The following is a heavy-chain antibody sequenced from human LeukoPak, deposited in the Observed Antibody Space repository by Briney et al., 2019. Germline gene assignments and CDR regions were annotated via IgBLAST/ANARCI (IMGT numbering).Heavy chain of an antibody. D-gene: IGHD1-7*01. Sequence: PGGSLRLSCAASGFTFSSYAMSWVRQAPGKGLEWVSAISGSGGSTYYADSVKGRFTISRDNSKNTLYLQMNSLRAEDTAVYYCATKGDGLAPGSTSNWYGYWGRGTLVTVSS. CDR2: ISGSGGST. CDR1: GFTFSSYA. V-gene: IGHV3-23*01. CDR3: ATKGDGLAPGSTSNWYGY. J-gene: IGHJ5*01.